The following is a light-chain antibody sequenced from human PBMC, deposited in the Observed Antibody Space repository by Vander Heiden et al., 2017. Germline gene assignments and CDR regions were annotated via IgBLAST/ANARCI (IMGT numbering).Light chain of an antibody. CDR2: GKN. CDR3: NSRDSSGNHP. CDR1: SLRSYY. J-gene: IGLJ2*01. V-gene: IGLV3-19*01. Sequence: SSDLPQDPAVSVALGQTVPITCQGDSLRSYYASWYQQKPGQAPVLVIYGKNNRPSGIPDRFSGSSSGNTASLTITGAQAEDEADYYCNSRDSSGNHPFGGGTKLTVL.